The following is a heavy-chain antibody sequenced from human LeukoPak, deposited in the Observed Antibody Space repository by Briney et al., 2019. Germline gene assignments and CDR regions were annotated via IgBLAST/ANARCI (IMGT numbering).Heavy chain of an antibody. CDR3: ARAARNLGYCSSTSCYAFDI. Sequence: GGSLRLSCAASGFTFSSYSMNWVRQAPGKGLEWVSSISSSSSYIYYADSVKGRFTISRDNAKNSLYLQMNSLRAEDTAVYYCARAARNLGYCSSTSCYAFDIWGQGTMVTVSS. D-gene: IGHD2-2*01. CDR2: ISSSSSYI. V-gene: IGHV3-21*01. CDR1: GFTFSSYS. J-gene: IGHJ3*02.